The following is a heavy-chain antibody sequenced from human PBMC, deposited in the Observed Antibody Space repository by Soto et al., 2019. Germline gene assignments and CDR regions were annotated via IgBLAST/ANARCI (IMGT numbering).Heavy chain of an antibody. V-gene: IGHV4-59*01. D-gene: IGHD3-22*01. CDR3: ARDNGADYDSSGYYPFAY. CDR2: IYYSGST. J-gene: IGHJ4*02. Sequence: PSETLSLTCTVSGGSISSYYWSWIRQPPGKGLEWIGYIYYSGSTNYNPSLKSRVTISVDTSKNQFSLKLSSVTAADTAVYYCARDNGADYDSSGYYPFAYWAQGTLVTVS. CDR1: GGSISSYY.